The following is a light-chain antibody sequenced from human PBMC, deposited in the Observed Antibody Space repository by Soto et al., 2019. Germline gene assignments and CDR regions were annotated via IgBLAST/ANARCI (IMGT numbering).Light chain of an antibody. CDR1: QSVSSSY. CDR2: GAS. Sequence: EIVLTQSPGTLSLSPGERATLSCRASQSVSSSYLAWYQQKPGQPPRLLIYGASSRATGIPDRFSGSGSGTDFTLTISRLEPEDFAVYYCQQYGSSLSMYTFGQGTKLEIK. V-gene: IGKV3-20*01. J-gene: IGKJ2*01. CDR3: QQYGSSLSMYT.